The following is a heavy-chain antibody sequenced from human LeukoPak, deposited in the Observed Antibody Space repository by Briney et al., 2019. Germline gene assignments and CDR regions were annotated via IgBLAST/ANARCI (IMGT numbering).Heavy chain of an antibody. D-gene: IGHD6-25*01. Sequence: PSETLSLTCNVSGVSISSSSYYWGWIRQPPGKGLEWIGSICSSGSTYYNSSLKSRVTISIDTSKNQVSLKMSSVTAADTAVYYCAKSGGYGLIDYWGQGTLVTVSS. CDR1: GVSISSSSYY. V-gene: IGHV4-39*01. CDR2: ICSSGST. CDR3: AKSGGYGLIDY. J-gene: IGHJ4*01.